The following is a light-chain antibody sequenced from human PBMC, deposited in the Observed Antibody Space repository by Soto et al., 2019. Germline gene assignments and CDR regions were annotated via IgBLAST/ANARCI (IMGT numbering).Light chain of an antibody. CDR1: QSVSGW. CDR2: GAS. Sequence: DIQMTQSPSTLSASLGDTVTVTCRASQSVSGWLAWYQQKPGEAPKLLIYGASSRATGIPDRFSGSGSGTDFTLTISRLEPEDFAVYYCQQYGSSPLTFGGGTKVDIK. V-gene: IGKV1-5*01. J-gene: IGKJ4*01. CDR3: QQYGSSPLT.